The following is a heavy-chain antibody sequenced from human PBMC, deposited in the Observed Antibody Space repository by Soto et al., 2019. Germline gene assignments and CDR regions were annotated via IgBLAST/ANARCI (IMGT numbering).Heavy chain of an antibody. CDR2: INAGNGNT. J-gene: IGHJ4*02. V-gene: IGHV1-3*01. D-gene: IGHD6-13*01. CDR1: GYTFTSYA. CDR3: ASRPAGPDAPGDY. Sequence: QVQLVQSGAEVKKPGASVKVSCKASGYTFTSYAMHWVRQAPGQRLEWMGWINAGNGNTKYSQKFQGRVTITRDTSATTAYMALSSLTSEDTAVYYSASRPAGPDAPGDYWGQGTLVTVSS.